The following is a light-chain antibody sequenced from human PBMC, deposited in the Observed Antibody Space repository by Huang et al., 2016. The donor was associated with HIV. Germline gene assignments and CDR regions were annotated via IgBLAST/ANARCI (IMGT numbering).Light chain of an antibody. CDR3: QQRSNWRT. Sequence: EIVLTQSPATLSLSPGERATLSCRASQSVSSYLAWYQQKPGQAPRLLSYDASNRATGIPARCSGSGSVTDFTLTISSLEPEDVAVYYCQQRSNWRTFGQGTRLEMK. CDR2: DAS. V-gene: IGKV3-11*01. CDR1: QSVSSY. J-gene: IGKJ5*01.